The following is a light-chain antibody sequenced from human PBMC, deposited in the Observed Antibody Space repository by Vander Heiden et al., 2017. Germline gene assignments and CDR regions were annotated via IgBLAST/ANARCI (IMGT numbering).Light chain of an antibody. CDR3: QQSYSNPYT. CDR2: AAS. Sequence: DIQMTQSPSSLSASVGDRVTITCRASQSISNYLDWYQQKPGKAPKLLIYAASSLQSGVPSRFSGSGSGTDFTLTISSLQPEDFATYYCQQSYSNPYTFGPGTKLEIK. V-gene: IGKV1-39*01. J-gene: IGKJ2*01. CDR1: QSISNY.